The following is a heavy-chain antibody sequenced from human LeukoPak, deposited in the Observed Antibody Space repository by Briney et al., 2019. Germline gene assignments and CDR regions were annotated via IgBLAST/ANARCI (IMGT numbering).Heavy chain of an antibody. J-gene: IGHJ5*02. V-gene: IGHV3-21*01. CDR3: ARDVYYYDSSAFAA. CDR2: ISSSSSYI. Sequence: GGSLRLSCEASGFTFSAYAMTWVRQAPGKGLEWVSSISSSSSYIYYADSVKGRFTISRDNAKNSLYLQMNSLRAEDTAVYYCARDVYYYDSSAFAAWGQGTLVTVSS. D-gene: IGHD3-22*01. CDR1: GFTFSAYA.